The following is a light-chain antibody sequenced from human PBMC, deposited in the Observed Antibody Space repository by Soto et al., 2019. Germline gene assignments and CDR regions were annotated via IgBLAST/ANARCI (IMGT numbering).Light chain of an antibody. V-gene: IGLV2-18*02. J-gene: IGLJ2*01. CDR2: EVS. CDR3: SSYTSNTVV. Sequence: QSALTQPPSVSGSPGQSVTISCTGTSSDVGSYNRFSWYQQPPGTAPKLMIYEVSNRPSGVPDRFSGSKSGNTASLTIAGLQAEDEADYYCSSYTSNTVVFGGGTKLTVL. CDR1: SSDVGSYNR.